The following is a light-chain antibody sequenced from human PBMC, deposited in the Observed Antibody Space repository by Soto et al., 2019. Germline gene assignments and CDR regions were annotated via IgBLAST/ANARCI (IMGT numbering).Light chain of an antibody. CDR3: QQHGQWPIT. V-gene: IGKV3D-15*01. J-gene: IGKJ5*01. Sequence: DIVMTQSPATLSVSPGERATLSCTSSQSVNSNYLAWYQQKPGQAPRLIIYGISKRATDIPDRFSGSWSGTECTLTISSLQPEDVATYYCQQHGQWPITFGQGTRLEIK. CDR1: QSVNSN. CDR2: GIS.